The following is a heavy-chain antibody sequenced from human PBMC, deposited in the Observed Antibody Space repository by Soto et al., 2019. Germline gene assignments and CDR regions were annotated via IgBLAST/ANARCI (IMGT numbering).Heavy chain of an antibody. D-gene: IGHD3-10*01. J-gene: IGHJ4*02. V-gene: IGHV4-59*01. CDR2: IYYSGST. Sequence: PSETLSLTCTVSGGSISSYYWSWIRQPPGKGLEWIGYIYYSGSTNYNPSLKSRVTISVDTSKNQFPLKLSSVTAADTAVYYCARGIDYGSGSYYHAIDYWGQGTLVTVSS. CDR3: ARGIDYGSGSYYHAIDY. CDR1: GGSISSYY.